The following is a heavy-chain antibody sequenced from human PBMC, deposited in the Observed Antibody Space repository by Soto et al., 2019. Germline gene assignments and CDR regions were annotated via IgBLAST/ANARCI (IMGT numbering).Heavy chain of an antibody. Sequence: EVQLVESGGGLVKPGGSLRLSCAASGFTFSSYSMNWVRQAPGKGLEWVSSISSSSSYIYYADSVKGRFTISRDNAKNSLYLQMNSLRAEDTAVYYCARDRRYSSGWYVADAFDIWGQGTMVTVSS. V-gene: IGHV3-21*01. D-gene: IGHD6-19*01. CDR2: ISSSSSYI. J-gene: IGHJ3*02. CDR3: ARDRRYSSGWYVADAFDI. CDR1: GFTFSSYS.